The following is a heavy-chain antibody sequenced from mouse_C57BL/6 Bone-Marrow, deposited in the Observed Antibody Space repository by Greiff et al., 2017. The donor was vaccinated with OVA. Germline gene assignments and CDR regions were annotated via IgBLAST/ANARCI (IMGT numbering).Heavy chain of an antibody. J-gene: IGHJ2*01. Sequence: VQLQESGAELARPGASVKLSCKASGYTFTSYGISWVKQRTGQGLEWIGEIYPRSGNTYYNEKFKGKATLTADKSSSTAYMELRSLTSEDSAVYFCARERKNYYGSSYAYWGQGTTLTVSS. V-gene: IGHV1-81*01. CDR3: ARERKNYYGSSYAY. CDR1: GYTFTSYG. CDR2: IYPRSGNT. D-gene: IGHD1-1*01.